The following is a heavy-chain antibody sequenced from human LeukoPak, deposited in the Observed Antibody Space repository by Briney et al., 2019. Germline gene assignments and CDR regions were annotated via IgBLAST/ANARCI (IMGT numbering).Heavy chain of an antibody. Sequence: ASVKVSCKASGYTFTSYGISWVRQAPGQGLEWMGWISAYNGNTNYAQKLQGRVTMTTDTSTSTVYMEVSSLRSEDTAVYYCARSSMFYYGNRDIWGQGTMVTVSS. CDR3: ARSSMFYYGNRDI. J-gene: IGHJ3*02. D-gene: IGHD3-10*01. CDR2: ISAYNGNT. CDR1: GYTFTSYG. V-gene: IGHV1-18*01.